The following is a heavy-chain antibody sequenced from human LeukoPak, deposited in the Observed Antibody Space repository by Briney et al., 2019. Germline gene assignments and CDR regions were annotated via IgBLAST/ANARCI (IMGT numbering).Heavy chain of an antibody. D-gene: IGHD2-8*01. V-gene: IGHV1-18*01. CDR3: ARTNLDCKNGVCYDY. CDR2: ISAYNGKT. J-gene: IGHJ4*02. CDR1: DYTFTNYG. Sequence: GASVKVSCKASDYTFTNYGVSWVRQAPGQGLEWMGWISAYNGKTYYAQKFQGRVTVTTDTSTSTAYMDLRSLRPDDTAVYYCARTNLDCKNGVCYDYWGQGTPVTVSS.